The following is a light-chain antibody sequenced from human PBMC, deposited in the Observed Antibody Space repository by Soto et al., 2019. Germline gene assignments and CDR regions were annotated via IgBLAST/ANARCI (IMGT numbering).Light chain of an antibody. CDR1: QRISSTY. V-gene: IGKV3D-20*02. J-gene: IGKJ3*01. Sequence: EIVLTQSPGTLSLSPGESATLSCRASQRISSTYLAWYHQKRGQAPRLLIYDASSRATGISDRFSGSGSGTDFTLTISRLEPEDFGVYYCQQGNNWPIFTFGPGTKVDIK. CDR3: QQGNNWPIFT. CDR2: DAS.